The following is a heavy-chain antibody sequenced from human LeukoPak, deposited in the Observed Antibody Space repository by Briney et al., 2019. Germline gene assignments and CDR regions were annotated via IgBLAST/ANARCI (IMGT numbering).Heavy chain of an antibody. CDR2: IKQDGSEK. CDR3: ARETGTWARAFDI. Sequence: SGGSLRLSCAASGFTFSSYAMSWVRQAPGKGLEWVANIKQDGSEKYYVDSVKGRFTISRDNAKNSLYLQMNSLRAEDTAVYYCARETGTWARAFDIWGQGTMVTVSS. J-gene: IGHJ3*02. V-gene: IGHV3-7*01. CDR1: GFTFSSYA. D-gene: IGHD1-26*01.